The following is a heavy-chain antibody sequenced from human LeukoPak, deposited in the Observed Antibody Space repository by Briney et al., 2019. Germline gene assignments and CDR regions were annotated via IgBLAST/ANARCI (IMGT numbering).Heavy chain of an antibody. CDR2: IYTSGST. CDR3: ARDKTLGWEFDWFDP. J-gene: IGHJ5*02. CDR1: GGSISSYY. V-gene: IGHV4-4*07. D-gene: IGHD3/OR15-3a*01. Sequence: KASETLSLTCTVSGGSISSYYWSWIRQPAGKGLEWIGRIYTSGSTNYNPSLKSRVTMSVDTSKNQFSLTLTSLTAADTAVYYCARDKTLGWEFDWFDPWGQGTLVTVSS.